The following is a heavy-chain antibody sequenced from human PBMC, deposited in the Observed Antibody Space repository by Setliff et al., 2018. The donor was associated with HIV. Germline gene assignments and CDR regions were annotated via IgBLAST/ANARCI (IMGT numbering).Heavy chain of an antibody. CDR2: ISSTSSNI. V-gene: IGHV3-48*01. CDR1: GFSLSDHS. Sequence: GGSLRLSCETSGFSLSDHSMHWVRQAPGKGLEWVSYISSTSSNIYYVDSVEGRFTISRDNADNSLYLQMNSLKTEDTAVYYCTTESRTLLAFDIWGQGTMVTVSS. CDR3: TTESRTLLAFDI. J-gene: IGHJ3*02. D-gene: IGHD2-2*01.